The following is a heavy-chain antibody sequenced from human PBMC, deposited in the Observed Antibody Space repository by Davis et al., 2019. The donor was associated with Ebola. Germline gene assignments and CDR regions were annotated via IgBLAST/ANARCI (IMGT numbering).Heavy chain of an antibody. D-gene: IGHD1-14*01. CDR1: GNSFSSHW. J-gene: IGHJ3*02. Sequence: GGSLRLSCQDSGNSFSSHWIGWVRQLPGKGLEWMGIIYTGDSNTRYSPSFRGQVTISADKSTKTASLQWSSLKASDTAMYYCATLRRTITGMDDGFDIWGQGTMVTVSS. V-gene: IGHV5-51*01. CDR3: ATLRRTITGMDDGFDI. CDR2: IYTGDSNT.